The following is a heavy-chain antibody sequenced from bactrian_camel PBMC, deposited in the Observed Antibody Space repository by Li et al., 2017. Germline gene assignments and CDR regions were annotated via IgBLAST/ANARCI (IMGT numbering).Heavy chain of an antibody. D-gene: IGHD7*01. V-gene: IGHV3S53*01. CDR1: GYRFSNCG. CDR3: KTEGGIQCAGG. CDR2: YVVGGRT. J-gene: IGHJ4*01. Sequence: HVQLVESGGGSVRAGGSLRLSCAVSGYRFSNCGMAWYRQAPGKAREWVARYVVGGRTTYSDSVKGRFAVSKDSAKDTVYLQMNSLKPEDTAMYFCKTEGGIQCAGGWGPGTQVTVS.